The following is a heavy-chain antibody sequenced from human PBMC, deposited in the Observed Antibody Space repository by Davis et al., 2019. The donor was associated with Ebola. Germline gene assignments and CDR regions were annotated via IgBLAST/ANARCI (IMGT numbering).Heavy chain of an antibody. Sequence: ASVKVSCKASGYTFTGYYMHWVRQAPGQGLEWMGWINPNSGGTNYAQKFQGRVTMTRDTSISTAYMELSRLRSDDTAVYYCARGRPGYSSGWYGPSFLHDYWGQGTLVTVSS. CDR2: INPNSGGT. V-gene: IGHV1-2*02. CDR1: GYTFTGYY. D-gene: IGHD6-19*01. CDR3: ARGRPGYSSGWYGPSFLHDY. J-gene: IGHJ4*02.